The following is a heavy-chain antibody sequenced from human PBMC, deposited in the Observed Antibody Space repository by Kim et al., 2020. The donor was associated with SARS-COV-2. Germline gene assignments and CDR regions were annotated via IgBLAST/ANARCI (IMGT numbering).Heavy chain of an antibody. V-gene: IGHV3-53*01. Sequence: SVKGRFTISVDNAENAVYLQLNSLRAYDTAFYYCARCSSADHRTPWYFDLWGRGTLVTVSS. CDR3: ARCSSADHRTPWYFDL. D-gene: IGHD1-7*01. J-gene: IGHJ2*01.